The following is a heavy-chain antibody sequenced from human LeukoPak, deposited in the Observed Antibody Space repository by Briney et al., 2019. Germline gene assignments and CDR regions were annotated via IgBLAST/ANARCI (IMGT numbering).Heavy chain of an antibody. Sequence: PGGSLRLSCAASGFTFSSYEMNWVRQAPGKGLEWVSYISSSGSTIYYADSVKGRFTISRDNAKNSLYLQMNSLRAEDTAVYYCARDSGYDSWDAFDIWGQGTLVTVSS. CDR1: GFTFSSYE. V-gene: IGHV3-48*03. CDR3: ARDSGYDSWDAFDI. J-gene: IGHJ3*02. D-gene: IGHD5-12*01. CDR2: ISSSGSTI.